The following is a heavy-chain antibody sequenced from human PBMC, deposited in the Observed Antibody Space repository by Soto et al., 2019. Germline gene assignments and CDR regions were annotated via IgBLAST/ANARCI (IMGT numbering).Heavy chain of an antibody. D-gene: IGHD1-20*01. CDR1: GFVFKDYD. J-gene: IGHJ6*02. V-gene: IGHV3-48*03. Sequence: PGGSLRVSCVASGFVFKDYDMNWVRQAPGKGLEWISYISNSGNTIYVADSMRGRFTISRDNAKNSLFLQMNSLRADDPAVYYCARDIDNRDYYYGLDVWGQGTTVTVSS. CDR3: ARDIDNRDYYYGLDV. CDR2: ISNSGNTI.